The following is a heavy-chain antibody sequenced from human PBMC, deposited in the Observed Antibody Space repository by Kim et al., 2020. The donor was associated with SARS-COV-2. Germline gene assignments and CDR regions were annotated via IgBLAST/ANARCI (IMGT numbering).Heavy chain of an antibody. D-gene: IGHD3-22*01. J-gene: IGHJ4*02. CDR1: GGSISSSNYY. Sequence: SETLSLTCTVSGGSISSSNYYWGWIRQPPGKGLEWIGSIYYSGTTYFNPSLKSRVTISVDTSKTQFSLSLSSVTAADTAVYYCARDSFPHYYDSSGYSYLDYWGQGTLVTVSS. CDR2: IYYSGTT. V-gene: IGHV4-39*07. CDR3: ARDSFPHYYDSSGYSYLDY.